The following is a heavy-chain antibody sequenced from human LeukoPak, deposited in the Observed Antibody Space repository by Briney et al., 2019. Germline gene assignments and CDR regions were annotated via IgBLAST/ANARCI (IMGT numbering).Heavy chain of an antibody. J-gene: IGHJ6*03. V-gene: IGHV3-74*01. D-gene: IGHD3-22*01. CDR2: INSDGSST. Sequence: GGSLRLSCAASGFTFSSHWMHWVRQAPGKGLVWVSHINSDGSSTSYADSVKGRFTISRDNAKNTLYLQMNSLRAEDTAVYYCVRAWSGGSGYSLYYYYYYMDVWGKGTTVTVSS. CDR1: GFTFSSHW. CDR3: VRAWSGGSGYSLYYYYYYMDV.